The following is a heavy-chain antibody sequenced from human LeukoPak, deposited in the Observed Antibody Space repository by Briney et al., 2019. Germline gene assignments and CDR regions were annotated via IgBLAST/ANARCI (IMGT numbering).Heavy chain of an antibody. CDR3: ARVASIATAPDFDY. D-gene: IGHD6-13*01. J-gene: IGHJ4*02. V-gene: IGHV4-59*01. CDR2: IYYSGST. Sequence: PSETLSLTCTGSGVSISSYYWSWLRQPPGKGREGMGYIYYSGSTNYNPSLKSRVTISVDTSKNQFSLKLSSVTAADTAVYYCARVASIATAPDFDYWGQGTLVTVSS. CDR1: GVSISSYY.